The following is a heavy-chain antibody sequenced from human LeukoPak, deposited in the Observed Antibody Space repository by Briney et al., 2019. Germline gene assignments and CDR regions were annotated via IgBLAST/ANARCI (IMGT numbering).Heavy chain of an antibody. CDR3: ARQRGSYAYDY. D-gene: IGHD5-18*01. V-gene: IGHV5-51*01. J-gene: IGHJ4*02. CDR2: IYPGDSDT. Sequence: GESLQISCKGSGYSFTSYWIGWVRQMPGKGLEWMGIIYPGDSDTRYSPSFQGQVTISADKSFSTAYLQWSSLKAPDTAIYYCARQRGSYAYDYWGQGTLVTVSS. CDR1: GYSFTSYW.